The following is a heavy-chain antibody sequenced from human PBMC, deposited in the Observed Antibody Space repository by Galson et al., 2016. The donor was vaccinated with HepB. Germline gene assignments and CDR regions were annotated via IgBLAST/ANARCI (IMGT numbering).Heavy chain of an antibody. CDR2: INPSGGAA. CDR1: GYSFTSHC. CDR3: ARKTDTAAPGDY. V-gene: IGHV1-46*01. J-gene: IGHJ4*02. Sequence: SCKAFGYSFTSHCMHWVRQAPGQGLEWMGIINPSGGAATYAQKFQGRVDMTKDTSTSTVYMELSSLSSEDTAVYYCARKTDTAAPGDYWGQGTLVTVSS. D-gene: IGHD5-18*01.